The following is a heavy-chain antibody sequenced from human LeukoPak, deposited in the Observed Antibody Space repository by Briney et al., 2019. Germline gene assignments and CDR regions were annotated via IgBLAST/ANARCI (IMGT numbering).Heavy chain of an antibody. D-gene: IGHD2-2*01. J-gene: IGHJ3*02. CDR2: ISSNGSTI. Sequence: GGSLRLSCAASGFTFSNYYMSWIRQAPGKGLEWVSYISSNGSTIYYADSVKGRFTISRDNAKNSLYLQMNSLRAEDTAVYYCARPPCSSTSCPDAFDIWGQGTMVTVSS. CDR1: GFTFSNYY. V-gene: IGHV3-11*01. CDR3: ARPPCSSTSCPDAFDI.